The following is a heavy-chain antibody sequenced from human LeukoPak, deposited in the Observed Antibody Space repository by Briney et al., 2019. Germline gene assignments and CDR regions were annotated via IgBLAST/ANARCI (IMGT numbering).Heavy chain of an antibody. Sequence: GGSLRLSCTASGFTFSTYWMHWVRQAPGRGLMWFSRVNGDGSSTVYADSVKGRFTISRDNAKNTLYLQMNSLRAEDTGVYYCTRDLSPAHFWGQGTLVTVSS. CDR2: VNGDGSST. D-gene: IGHD2/OR15-2a*01. V-gene: IGHV3-74*01. J-gene: IGHJ4*02. CDR3: TRDLSPAHF. CDR1: GFTFSTYW.